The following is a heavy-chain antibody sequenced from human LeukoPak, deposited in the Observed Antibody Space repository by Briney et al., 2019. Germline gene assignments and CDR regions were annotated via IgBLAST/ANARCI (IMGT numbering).Heavy chain of an antibody. D-gene: IGHD3-10*01. CDR2: IFYSGST. Sequence: SETLSLTCTVSGGSISSSNYYWGWIRQPPGKGLEWIGSIFYSGSTYYNPSLKSRVTISVDTSKNQFSLKLSSVTAADTAVYYCARRSYCGSGSTRDAFDIWGQGTMVTVSS. CDR1: GGSISSSNYY. J-gene: IGHJ3*02. V-gene: IGHV4-39*01. CDR3: ARRSYCGSGSTRDAFDI.